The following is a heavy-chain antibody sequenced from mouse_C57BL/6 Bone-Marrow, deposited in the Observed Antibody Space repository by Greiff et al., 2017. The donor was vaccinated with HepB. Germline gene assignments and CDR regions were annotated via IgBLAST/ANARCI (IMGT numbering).Heavy chain of an antibody. J-gene: IGHJ1*03. V-gene: IGHV1-55*01. CDR3: ANYYGSPLYFDV. CDR1: GYTFTSYW. CDR2: IYPGSGST. D-gene: IGHD1-1*01. Sequence: QVQLQQPGAELVKPGASVKMSCKASGYTFTSYWITWVKQRPGQGLEWIGDIYPGSGSTNYNEKFKRKATLTVDTSSSTAYMQLSSLTSEDSAVYYCANYYGSPLYFDVWGTGTTVTVSS.